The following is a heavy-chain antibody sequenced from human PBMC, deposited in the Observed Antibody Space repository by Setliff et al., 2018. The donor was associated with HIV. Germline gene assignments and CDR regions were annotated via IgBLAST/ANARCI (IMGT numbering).Heavy chain of an antibody. CDR2: IYPGDSDT. Sequence: GESLKISCKGSGYSFTSYWIGWVRQMPGKGLEWMGIIYPGDSDTRYSPSFQGQVTISADKSISTAYLQWSSLKASDTAMYYCARRMWQQDSKFMYYFDYWGQGALVTVSS. CDR3: ARRMWQQDSKFMYYFDY. V-gene: IGHV5-51*01. CDR1: GYSFTSYW. J-gene: IGHJ4*02. D-gene: IGHD6-13*01.